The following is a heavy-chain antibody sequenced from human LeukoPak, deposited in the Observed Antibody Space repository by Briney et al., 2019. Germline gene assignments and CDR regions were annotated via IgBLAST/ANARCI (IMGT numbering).Heavy chain of an antibody. CDR3: ARASRYYDILTGYYNDVDY. CDR1: GYTFTSYD. Sequence: GASVKVSCKASGYTFTSYDINWVRRATGQGLEWMGWMNPNSGNTGYAQKFQGRVTMTRNTSISTAYMELSSLRSEDTAVYYCARASRYYDILTGYYNDVDYWGQGTLVTVSS. V-gene: IGHV1-8*01. D-gene: IGHD3-9*01. J-gene: IGHJ4*02. CDR2: MNPNSGNT.